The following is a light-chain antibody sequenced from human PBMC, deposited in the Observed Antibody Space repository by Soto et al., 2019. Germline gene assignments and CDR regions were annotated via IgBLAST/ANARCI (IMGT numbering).Light chain of an antibody. J-gene: IGKJ5*01. Sequence: EVVLTQSPVTLSLSPGERATLSCRASQSVSNNYLAWYQQKPGQAPRLLIYGASNRATGIPDRFSGSGSGTDFTLTISRLEPEDFAVYYCQQYGNSPITFGQGTRLEIK. CDR2: GAS. CDR3: QQYGNSPIT. CDR1: QSVSNNY. V-gene: IGKV3-20*01.